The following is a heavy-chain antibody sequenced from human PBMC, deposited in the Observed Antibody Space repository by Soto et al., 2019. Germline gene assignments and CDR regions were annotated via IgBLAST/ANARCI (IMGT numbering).Heavy chain of an antibody. D-gene: IGHD2-2*01. Sequence: VGSLRLSCAAAGLTFSSYGMSWVRQAPGKGLEWVSAVSGSGGSVYYADSVRGRFTISRDNSKNTLYLQVNSLRAEDTAIYYCAKGSVVGADYSYGMDVWGQGTTVTAP. J-gene: IGHJ6*02. CDR3: AKGSVVGADYSYGMDV. CDR1: GLTFSSYG. CDR2: VSGSGGSV. V-gene: IGHV3-23*01.